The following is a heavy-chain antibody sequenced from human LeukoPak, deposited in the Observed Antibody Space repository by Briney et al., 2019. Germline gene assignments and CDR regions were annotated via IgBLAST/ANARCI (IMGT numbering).Heavy chain of an antibody. CDR2: ISSSSSTI. CDR3: AKGLLVRGVVNLDY. D-gene: IGHD3-10*01. J-gene: IGHJ4*02. Sequence: GGSLRLSCAASGFTFSSYSMNWVRQAPGKGLEWVSYISSSSSTIYYADSVKGRFTISRDNAKNSLYLQMNSLRVEEDSALYYCAKGLLVRGVVNLDYWGQGTRVTVSS. CDR1: GFTFSSYS. V-gene: IGHV3-48*04.